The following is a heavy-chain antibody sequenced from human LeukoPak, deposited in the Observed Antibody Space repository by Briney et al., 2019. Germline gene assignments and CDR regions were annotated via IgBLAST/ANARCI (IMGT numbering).Heavy chain of an antibody. V-gene: IGHV1-46*01. CDR1: GYTFTNYY. J-gene: IGHJ5*02. CDR2: INPTGGGT. D-gene: IGHD2-15*01. Sequence: ASVKVSCKASGYTFTNYYLHWVRQAPGQGLEWMGMINPTGGGTIYAQRFRGRITMTRDTSTATVYLGLSSLRPGDTAIYYCARDWGGHCSGDVCYSARFDPWGQGTLVTVSS. CDR3: ARDWGGHCSGDVCYSARFDP.